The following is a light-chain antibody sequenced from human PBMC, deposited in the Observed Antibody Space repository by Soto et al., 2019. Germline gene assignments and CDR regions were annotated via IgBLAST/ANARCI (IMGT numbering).Light chain of an antibody. CDR2: DSF. CDR1: QSVSSN. V-gene: IGKV3-15*01. CDR3: QQYGRSPPWT. Sequence: EIVMTQSPATLSVSPGERATLSCRASQSVSSNLAWYQQKPGQAPRLLIYDSFTRATGIPARFSGSGSGTDFTLTISRLEPEDFAVYYCQQYGRSPPWTFGQGTKVDI. J-gene: IGKJ1*01.